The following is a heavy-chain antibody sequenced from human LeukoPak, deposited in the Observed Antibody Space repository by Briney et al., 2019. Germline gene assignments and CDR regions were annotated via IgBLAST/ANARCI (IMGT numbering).Heavy chain of an antibody. J-gene: IGHJ5*02. V-gene: IGHV7-4-1*02. CDR2: INTNTGNP. D-gene: IGHD6-19*01. Sequence: GASVKVSCKASGYTFTSYAMNWVRQAPGQGLEWMGWINTNTGNPTYAQGFTGRFVFSLDTSVSTAYLQISSLKAEDTAVYYCARDLQHPSGIAVAEDCFDPWGQGTLVTVSS. CDR1: GYTFTSYA. CDR3: ARDLQHPSGIAVAEDCFDP.